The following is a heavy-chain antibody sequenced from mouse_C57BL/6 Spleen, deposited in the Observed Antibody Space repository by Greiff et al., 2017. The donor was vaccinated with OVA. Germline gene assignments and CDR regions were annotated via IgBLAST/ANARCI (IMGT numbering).Heavy chain of an antibody. Sequence: VQLQQPGAELVMPGASVKLSCKASGYTFTSYWMHWVKQRPGQGLEWIGEIDPSDSYTNYNQKFKGKSTLTVDKSSSTAYMQLSSLTSEDSAVYYCARSLLPRGYFDYWGQGTTLTVSS. V-gene: IGHV1-69*01. CDR3: ARSLLPRGYFDY. D-gene: IGHD1-1*01. CDR2: IDPSDSYT. CDR1: GYTFTSYW. J-gene: IGHJ2*01.